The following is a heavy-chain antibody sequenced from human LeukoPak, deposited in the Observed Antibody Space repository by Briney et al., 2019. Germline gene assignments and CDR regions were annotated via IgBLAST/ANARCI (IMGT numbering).Heavy chain of an antibody. J-gene: IGHJ6*03. Sequence: PSETLSLTCSVSGGSIRSGDHHWAWVRQPPGKGLEFIGSLDESGRPYYNRPLKSRVSISGDTSGKQFSLNLTSVTAADTAVYFCARDLGGYPFFMDVWGRGITVIVSS. CDR1: GGSIRSGDHH. CDR3: ARDLGGYPFFMDV. CDR2: LDESGRP. D-gene: IGHD2-15*01. V-gene: IGHV4-39*07.